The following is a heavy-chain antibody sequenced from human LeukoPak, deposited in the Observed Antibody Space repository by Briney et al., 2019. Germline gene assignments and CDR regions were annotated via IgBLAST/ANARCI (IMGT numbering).Heavy chain of an antibody. V-gene: IGHV3-20*03. J-gene: IGHJ4*02. D-gene: IGHD2-21*02. CDR1: GFSLFSYG. Sequence: WGALRLSFSASGFSLFSYGMSRVRQAPGEGLEWGSGVNWNGGSTGYADSVEGRFTISRDNAKNSQYLQMNSLRVEDTALYYCARAQTYGDSRLLLDYWGQGTLVTVSS. CDR2: VNWNGGST. CDR3: ARAQTYGDSRLLLDY.